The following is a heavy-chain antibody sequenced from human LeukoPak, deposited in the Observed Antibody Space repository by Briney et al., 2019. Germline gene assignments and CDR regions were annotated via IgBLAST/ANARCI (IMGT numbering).Heavy chain of an antibody. V-gene: IGHV1-46*01. CDR2: INPSGGST. CDR3: ARDLTYYYDSSGYTFDY. CDR1: GYTFTSYY. Sequence: GASVKVSCKASGYTFTSYYMHWVRQAPGQGLEWMGIINPSGGSTSYAQKFQGRVTMTRDTSTSTVYMELSSLRSEDTAVYYCARDLTYYYDSSGYTFDYWGQGTLVTVSS. D-gene: IGHD3-22*01. J-gene: IGHJ4*02.